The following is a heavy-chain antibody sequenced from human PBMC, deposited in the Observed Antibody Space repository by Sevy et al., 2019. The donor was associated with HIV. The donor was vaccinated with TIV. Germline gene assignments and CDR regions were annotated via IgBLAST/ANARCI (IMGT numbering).Heavy chain of an antibody. CDR1: GFTFSDYY. D-gene: IGHD2-8*02. Sequence: GGSLRLSCAASGFTFSDYYMGWFRQAPGKGLEWVSYISSSGALVFYADSVEGRFTVSRDNAKNSLFVQMNSLRAEDRASYYCARAGYGYCTESDCNKYGFDLWGQGTLVTVSS. V-gene: IGHV3-11*01. CDR3: ARAGYGYCTESDCNKYGFDL. J-gene: IGHJ5*02. CDR2: ISSSGALV.